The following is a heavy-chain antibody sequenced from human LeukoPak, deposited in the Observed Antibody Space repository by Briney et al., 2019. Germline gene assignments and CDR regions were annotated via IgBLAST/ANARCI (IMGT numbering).Heavy chain of an antibody. V-gene: IGHV3-30-3*01. D-gene: IGHD5-24*01. CDR3: ARERWSRGPDAFDI. CDR1: GFTFSSYA. CDR2: ISYDGSNK. Sequence: GGSLRLSCAASGFTFSSYAMHWVRQAPGKGLEWVAVISYDGSNKYYADSVKGRFTISRDNSKNTLYLQMNSLRAEDTAVYYCARERWSRGPDAFDIWGQGTMVTVSS. J-gene: IGHJ3*02.